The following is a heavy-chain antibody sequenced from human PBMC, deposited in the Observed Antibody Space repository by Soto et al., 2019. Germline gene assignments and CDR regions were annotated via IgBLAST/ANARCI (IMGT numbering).Heavy chain of an antibody. Sequence: ASVKVSCKASGYTFTSYDINWVRQATGQGHEWMGWMNPNSGNTGYAQKIQGRVTMTRNTSISTAYMELSSLRSEDTAVYYCARTPPGELLWFGELLNFDYCAQGALVTVSS. J-gene: IGHJ4*02. CDR3: ARTPPGELLWFGELLNFDY. CDR1: GYTFTSYD. V-gene: IGHV1-8*01. CDR2: MNPNSGNT. D-gene: IGHD3-10*01.